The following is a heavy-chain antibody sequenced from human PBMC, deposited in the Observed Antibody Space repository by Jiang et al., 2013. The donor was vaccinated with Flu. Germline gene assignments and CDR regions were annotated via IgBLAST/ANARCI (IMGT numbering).Heavy chain of an antibody. Sequence: SLTCTVSGASISSDHYYWGWIRQPPGKGLEWIGSVYHGGSTRYNSSLKSRVAISVDTSKNQFSLRLTSVTAADTAVYYCARDEYYYYDTTGSAKFDFWGQGTLVTVSS. CDR2: VYHGGST. CDR3: ARDEYYYYDTTGSAKFDF. V-gene: IGHV4-39*07. J-gene: IGHJ4*02. CDR1: GASISSDHYY. D-gene: IGHD3-22*01.